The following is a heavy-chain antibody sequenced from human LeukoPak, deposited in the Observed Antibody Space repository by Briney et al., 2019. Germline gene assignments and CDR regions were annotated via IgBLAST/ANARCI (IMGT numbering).Heavy chain of an antibody. J-gene: IGHJ4*02. D-gene: IGHD1-7*01. Sequence: SETLSLTCTVSGGSISSSSYYWGWIRQPPGKGLEWIGSIYYSGSTYYNPSLKSRVTISVDTSKNQFSLKLSSVTAADTAVYYCARGATGTTAPGYWGQGTLVTASS. CDR1: GGSISSSSYY. CDR3: ARGATGTTAPGY. V-gene: IGHV4-39*07. CDR2: IYYSGST.